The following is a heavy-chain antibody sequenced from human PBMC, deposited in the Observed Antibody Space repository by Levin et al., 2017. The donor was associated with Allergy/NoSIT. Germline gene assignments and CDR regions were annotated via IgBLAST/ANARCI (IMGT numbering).Heavy chain of an antibody. CDR1: GGSISSSNW. CDR3: ARGVPSITMVRGVIIGVSAFDI. J-gene: IGHJ3*02. V-gene: IGHV4-4*02. Sequence: SETLSLTCAVSGGSISSSNWWSWVRQPPGKGLEWIGEIYHSGSTNYNPSLKSRVTISVDKSKNQFSLKLSSVTAADTAVYYCARGVPSITMVRGVIIGVSAFDIWGQGTMVTVSS. CDR2: IYHSGST. D-gene: IGHD3-10*01.